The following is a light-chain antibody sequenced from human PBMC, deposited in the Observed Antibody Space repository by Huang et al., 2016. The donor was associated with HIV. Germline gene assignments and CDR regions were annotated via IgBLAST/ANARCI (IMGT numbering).Light chain of an antibody. V-gene: IGKV3-15*01. CDR3: HQYNDWPPWT. CDR2: GAS. CDR1: QNIDTN. Sequence: TLSVSPGERAILLCRASQNIDTNVAWYQQKPGQAPRLLIFGASTRATGISARFTGGGSETEFTLTINSVQSEDVAMYYCHQYNDWPPWTFGQGTRVEI. J-gene: IGKJ1*01.